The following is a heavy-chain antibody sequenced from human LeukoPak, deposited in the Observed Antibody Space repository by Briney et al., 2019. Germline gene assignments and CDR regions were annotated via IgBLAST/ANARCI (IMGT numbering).Heavy chain of an antibody. CDR3: ARGLDYGDFPLGFFVRYYFDY. Sequence: ASVKVSCKASGYTFTSYDINWVRQATGQGLEWMGWMNPNSGNTGYAQKFQGRVTMTRNTSISTAYKELSSLRSEDTAVYYCARGLDYGDFPLGFFVRYYFDYWGQGTLVTVSS. CDR2: MNPNSGNT. J-gene: IGHJ4*02. D-gene: IGHD4-17*01. CDR1: GYTFTSYD. V-gene: IGHV1-8*01.